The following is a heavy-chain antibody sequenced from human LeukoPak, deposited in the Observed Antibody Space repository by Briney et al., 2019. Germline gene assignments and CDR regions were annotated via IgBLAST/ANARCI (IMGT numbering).Heavy chain of an antibody. CDR1: GFTFSNYG. J-gene: IGHJ4*02. D-gene: IGHD4-23*01. V-gene: IGHV3-30*02. Sequence: PGGSLRLSYAASGFTFSNYGMHWVRQAPGKGLEWVAFIWYDGSNKYYADSVKGRFTISRDNSKNTVYLQMNSLRAEDTAVYYCAKVLAVTSYGAKSVFDHWGQGTLVTVSS. CDR2: IWYDGSNK. CDR3: AKVLAVTSYGAKSVFDH.